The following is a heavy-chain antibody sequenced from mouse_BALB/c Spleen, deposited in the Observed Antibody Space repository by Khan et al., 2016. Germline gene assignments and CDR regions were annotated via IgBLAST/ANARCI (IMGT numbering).Heavy chain of an antibody. CDR3: ASQYGSSYVGFAY. V-gene: IGHV1-54*01. CDR1: GYAFTNVL. D-gene: IGHD1-1*01. Sequence: QVQLKESGADLVRPGTSVKVSCKASGYAFTNVLIDWIKQRPGQGLDWIGVINPGSGSTNYNEKFKGKATLTADKSSSTAYMQLSSQTSDDSAVYFCASQYGSSYVGFAYWGQGTLVTVSA. J-gene: IGHJ3*01. CDR2: INPGSGST.